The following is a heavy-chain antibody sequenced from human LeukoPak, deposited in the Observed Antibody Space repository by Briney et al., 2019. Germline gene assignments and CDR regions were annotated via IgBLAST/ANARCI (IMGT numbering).Heavy chain of an antibody. CDR3: ARGLGGLWLDV. Sequence: SETLSLTCAVYGGAFSGYYWSWIRLPPGKGLEWIGEINHSGSTNYNPSLKSRVTISVDTSKNQFSLKLSSVTAADTAVYYCARGLGGLWLDVWGKGTTVTVSS. V-gene: IGHV4-34*01. J-gene: IGHJ6*04. CDR2: INHSGST. D-gene: IGHD3-10*01. CDR1: GGAFSGYY.